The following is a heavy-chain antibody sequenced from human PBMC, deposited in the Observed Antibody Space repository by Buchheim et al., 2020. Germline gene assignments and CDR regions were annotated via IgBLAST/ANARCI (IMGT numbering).Heavy chain of an antibody. CDR2: IYYSGST. Sequence: QLQLQESGPGLVKPSETLSLTCTDSGVSISSSRYYWGWIRQPPGKGLEWIGNIYYSGSTSYNPSLKSRVTISVDTPKNQFSLKLSSVTAADTALYFCARRDYGNWFHPWGQGTL. V-gene: IGHV4-39*01. CDR3: ARRDYGNWFHP. CDR1: GVSISSSRYY. J-gene: IGHJ5*02. D-gene: IGHD4-17*01.